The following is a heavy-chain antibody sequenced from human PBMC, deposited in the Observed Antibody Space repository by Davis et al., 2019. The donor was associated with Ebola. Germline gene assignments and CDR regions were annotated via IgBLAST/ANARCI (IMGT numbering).Heavy chain of an antibody. CDR2: ISISSAFI. V-gene: IGHV3-21*01. CDR3: ARRVDY. J-gene: IGHJ4*02. CDR1: GFTFSSYS. Sequence: GESLKISCAASGFTFSSYSMNWVRQAPGKGLEWVSSISISSAFIYYADSVKGRFTVSRDNAKNSLYLQMNSLRAEDTAVYYCARRVDYWGQGTLVTVSS.